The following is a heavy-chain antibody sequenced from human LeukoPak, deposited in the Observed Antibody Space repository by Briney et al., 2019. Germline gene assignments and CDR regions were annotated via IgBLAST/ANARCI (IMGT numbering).Heavy chain of an antibody. CDR3: ARADGSGWYDVMDYYYGMDV. Sequence: GGSLRLSCAASGFTFSSYAMHWVRQAPWPGLDYVSAISSNGGSTYYANSVKGRFTISRDKSKNTLYLQMGSLRAEDMAVYYCARADGSGWYDVMDYYYGMDVWGQGTTVTVSS. CDR2: ISSNGGST. V-gene: IGHV3-64*01. D-gene: IGHD6-13*01. CDR1: GFTFSSYA. J-gene: IGHJ6*02.